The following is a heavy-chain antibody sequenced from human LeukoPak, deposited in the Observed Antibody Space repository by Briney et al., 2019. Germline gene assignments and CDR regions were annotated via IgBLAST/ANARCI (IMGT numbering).Heavy chain of an antibody. CDR2: IYSSGST. D-gene: IGHD3-9*01. CDR3: ARDNYDILTGYRPDHAFDI. V-gene: IGHV4-30-4*08. Sequence: SETLSLTCTVSGGSISSGDYYWSWIRQPPGKGLEWIGYIYSSGSTYYNPSLKSRLTISVDAPKNQFSLKLSSVTAADTAVYYCARDNYDILTGYRPDHAFDIWGQGTMVTVSS. CDR1: GGSISSGDYY. J-gene: IGHJ3*02.